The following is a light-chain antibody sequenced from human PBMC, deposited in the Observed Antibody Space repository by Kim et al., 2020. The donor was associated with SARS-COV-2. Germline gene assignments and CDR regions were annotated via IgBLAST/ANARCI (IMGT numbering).Light chain of an antibody. V-gene: IGLV10-54*01. J-gene: IGLJ2*01. CDR3: SAWDSSLSAWV. CDR1: SNNVGDQG. Sequence: QAGLTQPPSESDALRQTATLTCTGNSNNVGDQGAAWLQQHQGHPPKLLSNRRNNRPSGISERFSAARSGDTASLTITGLQPEDEADYYCSAWDSSLSAWVFGGGTQLTV. CDR2: RRN.